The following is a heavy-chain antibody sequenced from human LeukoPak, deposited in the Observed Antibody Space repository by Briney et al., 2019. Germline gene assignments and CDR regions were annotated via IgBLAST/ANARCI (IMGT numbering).Heavy chain of an antibody. CDR2: ISAYNGNT. V-gene: IGHV1-18*01. CDR1: GYTYTSYG. Sequence: ASVKVSCKASGYTYTSYGISWVRQATGQWLEWMGWISAYNGNTNYAQRLQGRVTMTTDSSTSTAYMELRSLRSDDTAVYYCARGPYDYYESSGYYYWGQGTLVTVSS. CDR3: ARGPYDYYESSGYYY. J-gene: IGHJ4*02. D-gene: IGHD3-22*01.